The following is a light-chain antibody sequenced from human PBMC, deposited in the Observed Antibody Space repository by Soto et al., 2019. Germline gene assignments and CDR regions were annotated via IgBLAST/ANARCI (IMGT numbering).Light chain of an antibody. CDR1: QSISYW. CDR3: RHYNTYSPPYT. Sequence: DIQMTQSPSTLSASVGDRVTITCRASQSISYWLAWCQQKPGKAPNLLIYKASSLESGVPSRFSGSGSGTEFTLTITSLQPDDFATYYCRHYNTYSPPYTFGQGTKLEIK. CDR2: KAS. V-gene: IGKV1-5*03. J-gene: IGKJ2*01.